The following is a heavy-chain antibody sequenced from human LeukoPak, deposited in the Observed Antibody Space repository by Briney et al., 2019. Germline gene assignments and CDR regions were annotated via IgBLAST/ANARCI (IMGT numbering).Heavy chain of an antibody. Sequence: SETLSLTCTVSGGSISSYYWSWIRQPPGKGLEWIGSIYYSGSSYYNPSLKSRVTISVDTSKNQFSLKLYSVTAADTAVYCCARHPLSNNNHRFDPWGQGTLVTVSS. V-gene: IGHV4-39*01. J-gene: IGHJ5*02. CDR3: ARHPLSNNNHRFDP. CDR1: GGSISSYY. CDR2: IYYSGSS. D-gene: IGHD1/OR15-1a*01.